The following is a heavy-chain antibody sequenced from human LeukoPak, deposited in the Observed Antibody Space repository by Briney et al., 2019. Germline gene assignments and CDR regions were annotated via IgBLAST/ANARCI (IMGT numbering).Heavy chain of an antibody. V-gene: IGHV3-23*01. CDR1: GFTFSSYA. CDR3: AKDRGSYWRLFDY. CDR2: ISGSGGST. J-gene: IGHJ4*02. Sequence: GGSLRLSCAASGFTFSSYAMSWVRQAPGKGLEGVSAISGSGGSTYYADSVKGRFTISRDNSKNTLYLQMNSLRAEDTAVYYCAKDRGSYWRLFDYWGQGTLVTVSS. D-gene: IGHD1-26*01.